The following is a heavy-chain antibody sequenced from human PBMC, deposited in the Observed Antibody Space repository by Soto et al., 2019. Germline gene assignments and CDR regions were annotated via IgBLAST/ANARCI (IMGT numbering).Heavy chain of an antibody. V-gene: IGHV4-34*01. CDR1: GGSFSGYY. Sequence: QVQLQQWGAGLLKPSETLSLTCAVYGGSFSGYYWSWIRQPPGKGLEWIGEINHSGSTNYNPSLKSRGTISVDTSKNQFSLKLSSVTAADTAVYYCARGGILYALQHWGQGTLVTVSS. D-gene: IGHD2-8*01. J-gene: IGHJ1*01. CDR2: INHSGST. CDR3: ARGGILYALQH.